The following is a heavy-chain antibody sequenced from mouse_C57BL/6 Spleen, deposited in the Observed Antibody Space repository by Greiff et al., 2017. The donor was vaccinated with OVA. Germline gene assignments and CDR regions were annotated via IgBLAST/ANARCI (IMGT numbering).Heavy chain of an antibody. V-gene: IGHV1-53*01. Sequence: VQLQQPGTELVKPGASVKLSCTASGYTFTSYWMHWVQQRPGQGLEWIGNINPSNGGTNYNEKFKSKATLTVDKSSSTAYMQLSSLTSEDSAVYYCARSGGGSSPDYWGQGTTHTVSS. J-gene: IGHJ2*01. CDR1: GYTFTSYW. CDR2: INPSNGGT. CDR3: ARSGGGSSPDY. D-gene: IGHD1-1*01.